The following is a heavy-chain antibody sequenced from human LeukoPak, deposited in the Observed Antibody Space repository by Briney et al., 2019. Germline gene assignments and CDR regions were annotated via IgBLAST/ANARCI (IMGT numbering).Heavy chain of an antibody. Sequence: DPSQTLSLTCTVSGGSISSGDYYWSWIRQPPGKGLEWIGYIYYSGSTYYNPSLKSRVTISVDTSKNQFSLKLSSVTAADTAVYYCATVTPPNWFDPWGQGTLVTVSS. J-gene: IGHJ5*02. D-gene: IGHD3-16*02. CDR1: GGSISSGDYY. V-gene: IGHV4-30-4*08. CDR3: ATVTPPNWFDP. CDR2: IYYSGST.